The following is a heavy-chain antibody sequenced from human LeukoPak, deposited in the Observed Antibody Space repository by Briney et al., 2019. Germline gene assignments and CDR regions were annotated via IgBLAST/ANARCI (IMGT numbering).Heavy chain of an antibody. V-gene: IGHV4-59*01. CDR2: IYDSGST. CDR1: GGSMTNLY. J-gene: IGHJ6*02. D-gene: IGHD2/OR15-2a*01. Sequence: SETLSLTCSVSGGSMTNLYWTWIRQPPGKGLEWIGDIYDSGSTRYNTSLESRVTISVDTSKNQFSLTLSSVTAADTAVYYCAKGGSTNFYYGDVWGQGATVTVSS. CDR3: AKGGSTNFYYGDV.